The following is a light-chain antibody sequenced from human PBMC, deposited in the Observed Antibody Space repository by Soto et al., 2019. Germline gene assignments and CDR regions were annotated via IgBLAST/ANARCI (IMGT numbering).Light chain of an antibody. CDR2: GVS. CDR3: HHYVSSSYT. V-gene: IGKV3-20*01. J-gene: IGKJ2*01. CDR1: QSLSGNY. Sequence: EIVLTQSPGTLSLSPGERATLSCRASQSLSGNYLAWYQQKPGQAPRLLIFGVSSRATGIPDRFSGSGSGTDFTLTIISLEPEDFGVYYCHHYVSSSYTFGLGTKLQIK.